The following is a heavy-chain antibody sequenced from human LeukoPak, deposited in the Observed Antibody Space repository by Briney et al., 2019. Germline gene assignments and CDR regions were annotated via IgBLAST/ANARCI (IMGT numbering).Heavy chain of an antibody. Sequence: GGSLRLSCAASGFTFSSSVMSWVRQAPGKGLEWVSTINGGDTYYSDSVKGRFTISGDSSNTALYLQMNSLRAEDTAFYYCAHGWNYLDYWGQGTLVTVSS. CDR2: INGGDT. D-gene: IGHD2-15*01. CDR1: GFTFSSSV. V-gene: IGHV3-23*01. J-gene: IGHJ4*02. CDR3: AHGWNYLDY.